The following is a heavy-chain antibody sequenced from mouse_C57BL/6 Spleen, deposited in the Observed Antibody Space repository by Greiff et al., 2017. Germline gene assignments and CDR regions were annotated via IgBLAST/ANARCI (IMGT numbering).Heavy chain of an antibody. CDR3: VRLLPYYAMDY. CDR1: GFNINDYY. J-gene: IGHJ4*01. Sequence: VQLKQSGAELVKPGASVKLSCTASGFNINDYYMHWVKQRPEQGLEWIGRIDPEDGETKYASKFQGKATITADTSSNTAYLQLSSLTSEDTAVYYCVRLLPYYAMDYWGQGTSVTVSS. D-gene: IGHD2-1*01. V-gene: IGHV14-2*01. CDR2: IDPEDGET.